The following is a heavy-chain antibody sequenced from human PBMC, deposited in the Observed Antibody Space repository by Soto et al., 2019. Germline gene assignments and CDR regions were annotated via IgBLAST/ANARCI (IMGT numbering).Heavy chain of an antibody. D-gene: IGHD5-12*01. V-gene: IGHV3-30*18. CDR1: GFTFSSYG. J-gene: IGHJ6*02. Sequence: GGSLRLSCAASGFTFSSYGMHWVRQAPGKGLEWVAVISYDGSNKYYADSVKGRFTISRDNSKNTLYLQMNSLRAEDTAVYYCAKTKGYVDIVAMILLRAPYYYGMDVWAQGTTVTVSS. CDR3: AKTKGYVDIVAMILLRAPYYYGMDV. CDR2: ISYDGSNK.